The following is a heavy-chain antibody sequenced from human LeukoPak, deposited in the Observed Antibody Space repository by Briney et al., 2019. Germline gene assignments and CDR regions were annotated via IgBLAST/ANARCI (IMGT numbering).Heavy chain of an antibody. CDR2: ISPYNGKT. J-gene: IGHJ4*02. V-gene: IGHV1-18*01. CDR1: GYSFISYD. D-gene: IGHD4-23*01. Sequence: ASVKVSCKASGYSFISYDIGWVRQAPGQGLDWMGWISPYNGKTNYAQKLQGRVTITADESTSTVFMELSSLRSDDTAFYYCARNSRVASTSGLNYWGQGTLVTVSS. CDR3: ARNSRVASTSGLNY.